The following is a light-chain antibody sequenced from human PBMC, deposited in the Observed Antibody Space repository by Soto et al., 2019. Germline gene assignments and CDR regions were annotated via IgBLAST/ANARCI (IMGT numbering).Light chain of an antibody. Sequence: QSVLTQPPSVSAAPGQKVTISCSGSSSNIGGNSVSWYQQLPGTAPKLLIYDDNKRPSGIPDRFSGSKSGTSATLGITGFQTGDEADYYCGSWDSSLSDYVSGNGTKLT. CDR1: SSNIGGNS. V-gene: IGLV1-51*01. CDR2: DDN. CDR3: GSWDSSLSDYV. J-gene: IGLJ1*01.